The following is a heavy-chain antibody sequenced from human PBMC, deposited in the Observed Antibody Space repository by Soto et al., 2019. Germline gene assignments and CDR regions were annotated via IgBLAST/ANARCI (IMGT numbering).Heavy chain of an antibody. CDR2: IGHSGGT. CDR1: GGSFIGYY. D-gene: IGHD3-16*01. V-gene: IGHV4-34*01. CDR3: ARHGGYYFDY. Sequence: KSSETLSLTCAVYGGSFIGYYWSWIRQPPGKGLEWIGEIGHSGGTVYNPSLESRVTISGDSSNNQFSLKLNSVTAADTAVYYCARHGGYYFDYWGQGAPVTVSS. J-gene: IGHJ4*02.